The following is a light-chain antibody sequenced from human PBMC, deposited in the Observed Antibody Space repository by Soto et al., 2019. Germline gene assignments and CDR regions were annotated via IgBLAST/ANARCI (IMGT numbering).Light chain of an antibody. CDR3: AAWDDSLNGYG. CDR1: SSNIGSNT. J-gene: IGLJ1*01. CDR2: SNN. Sequence: QSVLTQPPSASGTPGQRVTISCSGSSSNIGSNTVNWYQQLPGTAPKLLSYSNNQRTSGVPDRFSGSKSGTSASLAISGLQAEDEADYYCAAWDDSLNGYGFGTGTKLTVL. V-gene: IGLV1-44*01.